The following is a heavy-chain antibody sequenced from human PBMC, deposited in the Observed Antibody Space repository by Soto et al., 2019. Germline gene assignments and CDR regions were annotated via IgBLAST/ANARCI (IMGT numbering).Heavy chain of an antibody. CDR2: IYYSGST. CDR1: GGCVSSGSYY. J-gene: IGHJ6*02. V-gene: IGHV4-61*01. Sequence: XASLALTCTVCGGCVSSGSYYWSWIRQPPGKGLEWIGYIYYSGSTNYNPSLKSRVTISVDTPKNQFSLKLSSVTAADTAVYYCASQKSYYYDSSGYYSTYYYYYGMEAWRQGTTVTVSS. D-gene: IGHD3-22*01. CDR3: ASQKSYYYDSSGYYSTYYYYYGMEA.